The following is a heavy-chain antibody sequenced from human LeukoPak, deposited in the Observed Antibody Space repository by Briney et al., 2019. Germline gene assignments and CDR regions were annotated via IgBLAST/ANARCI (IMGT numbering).Heavy chain of an antibody. V-gene: IGHV3-21*01. CDR3: ARDLDSSSWYDY. D-gene: IGHD6-13*01. J-gene: IGHJ4*02. Sequence: GGSLRLSCAASGFTFSSYSMNWVRQAPGKGLEWVSSISSSSSYIYYADSVKGRFTISRDNAKNSLYLQMNSLRAEGTAVYYCARDLDSSSWYDYWGQGTLVTVSS. CDR2: ISSSSSYI. CDR1: GFTFSSYS.